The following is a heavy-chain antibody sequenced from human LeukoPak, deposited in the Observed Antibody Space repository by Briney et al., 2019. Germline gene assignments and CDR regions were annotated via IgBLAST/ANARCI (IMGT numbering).Heavy chain of an antibody. Sequence: SETLSLTCTVSGGSISSSSYYWGWIRQPPGKGLGGIGSIYYSGSTYYNPSLKSRVTISVDTSKNQFSLKLSSVTAADTAVYYCATTGIAFRWFDPWGQGTLVTVSS. V-gene: IGHV4-39*01. J-gene: IGHJ5*02. CDR3: ATTGIAFRWFDP. CDR1: GGSISSSSYY. CDR2: IYYSGST. D-gene: IGHD2-15*01.